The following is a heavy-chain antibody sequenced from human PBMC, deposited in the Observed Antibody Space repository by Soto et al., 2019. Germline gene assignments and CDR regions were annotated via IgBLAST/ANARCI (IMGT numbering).Heavy chain of an antibody. Sequence: QVQLQESGPGLVKPSETLSLTCTVSGGSISSYYWSWIRQPPGKGLEWIGYIYYSGSTNYNPSLKSRVTISVDTSKNQFSLKLSSVTAADTAVYYCARDGTVVATPSLYYYGMDVWGQGTTVTVSS. CDR3: ARDGTVVATPSLYYYGMDV. CDR2: IYYSGST. V-gene: IGHV4-59*01. J-gene: IGHJ6*02. CDR1: GGSISSYY. D-gene: IGHD5-12*01.